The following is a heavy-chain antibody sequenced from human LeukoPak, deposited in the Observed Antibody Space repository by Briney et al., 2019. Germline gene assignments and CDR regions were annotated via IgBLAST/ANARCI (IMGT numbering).Heavy chain of an antibody. CDR2: INHSGST. D-gene: IGHD3-10*01. Sequence: SETLSLTCAVYGGSFSGYYWSWIRQPPGKGLEWIGEINHSGSTNYNPSLKSRVTISVDTSKSQFSLKLSSVTAADTAVYYCARCRPKTYYYGSGSYYPDYWGQGTLVTVSS. CDR3: ARCRPKTYYYGSGSYYPDY. V-gene: IGHV4-34*01. J-gene: IGHJ4*02. CDR1: GGSFSGYY.